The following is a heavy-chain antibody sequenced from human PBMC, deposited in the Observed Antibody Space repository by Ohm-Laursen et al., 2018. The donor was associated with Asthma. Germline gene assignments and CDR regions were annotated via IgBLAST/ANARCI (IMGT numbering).Heavy chain of an antibody. CDR1: GRTFSSDR. J-gene: IGHJ6*02. CDR2: IKEDGSEE. Sequence: SLRLSCAGSGRTFSSDRMTWDRQGTGKGPEWGAHIKEDGSEESYLASVKGRFTISRDNAKNSLYLQMNSLRAEDTAVYYCERFGRDYRSHGMDVWGQGTTVTVSS. V-gene: IGHV3-7*05. D-gene: IGHD4-11*01. CDR3: ERFGRDYRSHGMDV.